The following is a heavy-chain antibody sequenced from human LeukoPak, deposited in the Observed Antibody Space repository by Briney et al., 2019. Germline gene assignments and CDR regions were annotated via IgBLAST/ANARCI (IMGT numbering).Heavy chain of an antibody. J-gene: IGHJ4*02. V-gene: IGHV3-23*01. CDR2: ISGSGGST. CDR1: GFTFSSYA. CDR3: ARDGEAVAGTPRFDY. D-gene: IGHD6-19*01. Sequence: TGGSLRLSCAASGFTFSSYAMSWVRQAPGKGLEWVSAISGSGGSTYYADSVKGRFSISRDNSKNTLYLQMNSLRAEDTAVYYCARDGEAVAGTPRFDYWGQGTLVTVSS.